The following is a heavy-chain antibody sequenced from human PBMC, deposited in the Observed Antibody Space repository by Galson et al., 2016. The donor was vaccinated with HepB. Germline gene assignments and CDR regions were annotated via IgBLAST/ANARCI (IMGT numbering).Heavy chain of an antibody. V-gene: IGHV3-53*01. CDR2: IYSGGAT. J-gene: IGHJ5*01. Sequence: SLRLSCAGSGFIVSSHYMNWVRQAPGKGLEWVAIIYSGGATYYADSVKGRFTISRDNPNNTLYLQMNSLSAEDTAVHYCARDPGRIAAAGHLDSWGQGTLVTVS. D-gene: IGHD6-13*01. CDR1: GFIVSSHY. CDR3: ARDPGRIAAAGHLDS.